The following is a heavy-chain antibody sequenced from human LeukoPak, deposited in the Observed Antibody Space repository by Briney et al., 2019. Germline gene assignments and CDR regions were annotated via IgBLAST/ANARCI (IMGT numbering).Heavy chain of an antibody. V-gene: IGHV1-69*04. CDR1: GGTFSTYV. J-gene: IGHJ4*02. Sequence: SVKVSCTASGGTFSTYVISWVRQAPGQGLEWVGRIVPILGTANYAQNFQGRVTITADRSTTTAYMELSSLRSEDTAVYYCARVPQGSSWPYYFDYWGQGTLVTVSS. CDR2: IVPILGTA. CDR3: ARVPQGSSWPYYFDY. D-gene: IGHD6-13*01.